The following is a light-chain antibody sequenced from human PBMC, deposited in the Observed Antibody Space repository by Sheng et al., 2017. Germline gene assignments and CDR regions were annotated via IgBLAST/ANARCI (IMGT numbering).Light chain of an antibody. J-gene: IGKJ2*01. CDR1: QSISDF. Sequence: DIQMTQSPSSLSASVGDRVTITCRASQSISDFLNWYQQKPGKAPKLLIYAASNLQSGVPSRFSGSGSKTDFTLTINSLQPEDFATYYCQQSYTTPRTFGQGTEVGDQT. CDR3: QQSYTTPRT. V-gene: IGKV1-39*01. CDR2: AAS.